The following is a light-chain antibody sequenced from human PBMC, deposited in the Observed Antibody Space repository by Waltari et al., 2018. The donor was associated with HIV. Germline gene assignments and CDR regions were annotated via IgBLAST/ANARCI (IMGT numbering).Light chain of an antibody. V-gene: IGKV3-15*01. CDR1: LSVSSY. J-gene: IGKJ2*01. Sequence: EIVMTQSPATLSVSLGERATLSCRASLSVSSYLAWYQQKPGQAPRLLIYDASSRATGVPARFTGSGSGTEFTLTISSLQSEDFAVYYCQQFIFWPFTFGQGTNLEI. CDR3: QQFIFWPFT. CDR2: DAS.